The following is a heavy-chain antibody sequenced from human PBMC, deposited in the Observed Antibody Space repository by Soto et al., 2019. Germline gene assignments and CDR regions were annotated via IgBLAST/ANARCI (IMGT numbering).Heavy chain of an antibody. V-gene: IGHV3-30*03. Sequence: VQLVESGGGLVQPGGSLRLSCAASGFTFSTYSMNWVRQAPGKGLEWVAVISYDGSNKYYADSVKGRFTISRDNSKNTLYLQMNSLRAEDTAVYYCARNGVAAAGTYYYGMDVWGQGTTVTVSS. CDR3: ARNGVAAAGTYYYGMDV. CDR2: ISYDGSNK. D-gene: IGHD6-13*01. CDR1: GFTFSTYS. J-gene: IGHJ6*02.